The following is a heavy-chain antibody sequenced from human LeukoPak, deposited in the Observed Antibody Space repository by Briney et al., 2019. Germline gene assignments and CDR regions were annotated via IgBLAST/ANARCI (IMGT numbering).Heavy chain of an antibody. CDR2: IYYSGST. CDR3: ARGPTSAPFDY. J-gene: IGHJ4*02. V-gene: IGHV4-31*02. Sequence: SWIRQHPGKGLEWIGYIYYSGSTYYNPSLKSRVTISVDTSKNQFSLKLSSVTAADTAVYYCARGPTSAPFDYWGQGTLVTVSS.